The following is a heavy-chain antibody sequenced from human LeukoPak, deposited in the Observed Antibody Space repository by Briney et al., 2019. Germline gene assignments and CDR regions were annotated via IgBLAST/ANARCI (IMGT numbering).Heavy chain of an antibody. V-gene: IGHV1-18*01. Sequence: ASVKVSCMTSGYTFTTYGISWARQAPGQGLEWMGWISPYNANTNYAQKLQGRVTMTTDTSTSTAYMELRSLRSDDTVVYYCARDLGYHLLTNYYYYGMDVWGQGTTVTVSS. CDR2: ISPYNANT. D-gene: IGHD2-2*01. J-gene: IGHJ6*02. CDR1: GYTFTTYG. CDR3: ARDLGYHLLTNYYYYGMDV.